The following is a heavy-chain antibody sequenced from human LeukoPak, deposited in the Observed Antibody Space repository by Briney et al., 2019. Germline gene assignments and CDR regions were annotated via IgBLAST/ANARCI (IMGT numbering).Heavy chain of an antibody. CDR1: GFTFSSYA. D-gene: IGHD6-13*01. J-gene: IGHJ4*02. V-gene: IGHV3-64*01. CDR3: ARVAAAGSSDY. CDR2: ISSNGGST. Sequence: GGSLRLSCAASGFTFSSYAMHWVRQAPGKGLEYVSAISSNGGSTYYANSVKGRFTISRDNSKNTLYLQMGSLRAEDMAVYYGARVAAAGSSDYWGQGTLVTVSS.